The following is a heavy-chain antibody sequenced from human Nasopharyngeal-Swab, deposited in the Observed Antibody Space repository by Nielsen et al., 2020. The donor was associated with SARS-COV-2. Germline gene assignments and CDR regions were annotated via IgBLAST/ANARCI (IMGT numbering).Heavy chain of an antibody. V-gene: IGHV4-34*01. D-gene: IGHD7-27*01. CDR2: INHSGST. Sequence: GSLRLSCAVSGGSFSADYWGWIRQPPGGGLEWIGEINHSGSTNYNPSLKSRVTISVDPSKNQFSLRLSSVTAADTAVYYCARGLSGIVPSPIPGLGPYYYYYYMDVWGKGTTVTVSS. CDR3: ARGLSGIVPSPIPGLGPYYYYYYMDV. CDR1: GGSFSADY. J-gene: IGHJ6*03.